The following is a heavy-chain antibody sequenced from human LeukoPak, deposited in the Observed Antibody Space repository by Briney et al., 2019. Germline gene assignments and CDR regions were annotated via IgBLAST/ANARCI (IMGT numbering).Heavy chain of an antibody. Sequence: GGSLRLSCAASGLTFSNYAMSWVRQAPGKGLEWVSAISGSGGSTYYADSVKGRFTISRDNSKNTLYLQMNSLRAEDTAVYYCAKAGARVGGHFDYWGQGTLVTVSS. CDR1: GLTFSNYA. J-gene: IGHJ4*02. D-gene: IGHD1-26*01. V-gene: IGHV3-23*01. CDR3: AKAGARVGGHFDY. CDR2: ISGSGGST.